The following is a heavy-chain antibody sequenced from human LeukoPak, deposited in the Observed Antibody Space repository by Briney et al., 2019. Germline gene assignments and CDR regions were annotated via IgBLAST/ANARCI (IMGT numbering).Heavy chain of an antibody. D-gene: IGHD5-18*01. Sequence: PGRSLRLSCAASGFTFSSYAMHWVRQAPGKGLEWVAVISYDGSNKYYADSVKGRFTISRDNSKNTLYLQMNSLRAEDTAVCYCARSKIQLWLIHYWGQGTLVTVSS. J-gene: IGHJ4*02. V-gene: IGHV3-30*04. CDR1: GFTFSSYA. CDR2: ISYDGSNK. CDR3: ARSKIQLWLIHY.